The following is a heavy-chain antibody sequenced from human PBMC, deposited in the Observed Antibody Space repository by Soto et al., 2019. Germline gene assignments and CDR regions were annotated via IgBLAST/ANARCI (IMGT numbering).Heavy chain of an antibody. V-gene: IGHV3-21*01. CDR2: ISSSSYI. D-gene: IGHD2-15*01. J-gene: IGHJ4*02. CDR3: ARTNGRLVVVAGFDY. Sequence: EVQLVESGGGLVKPGGSLRLSCAASGFTFSSYSMNWVRQAPGKGLEWVSSISSSSYIYYADSLKGRFTTSRDNAKNSLYLQMNSLRADDTAEYYCARTNGRLVVVAGFDYWGQGTLVTVSS. CDR1: GFTFSSYS.